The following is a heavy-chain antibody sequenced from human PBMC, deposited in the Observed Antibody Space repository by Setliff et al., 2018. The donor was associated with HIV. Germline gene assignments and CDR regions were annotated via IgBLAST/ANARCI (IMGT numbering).Heavy chain of an antibody. Sequence: PSETLSLTCTVSGGSISSNYWSWIRQPPGKGLEWIGYISYRGTTNYNPSLKSRVTILVDTSKKQFSLNLTSVTAADTAVYYCASTETHYSKWFDPWGQGSLVTVSS. V-gene: IGHV4-59*01. CDR1: GGSISSNY. J-gene: IGHJ5*02. CDR3: ASTETHYSKWFDP. D-gene: IGHD2-15*01. CDR2: ISYRGTT.